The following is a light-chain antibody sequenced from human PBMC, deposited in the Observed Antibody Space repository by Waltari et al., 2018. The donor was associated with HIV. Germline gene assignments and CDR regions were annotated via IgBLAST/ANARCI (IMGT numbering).Light chain of an antibody. Sequence: SSELTQDPAVSVALGQTVRITCQGDSLRSYYASWYQQKPGQAPVLVIYGKNNRPSGIPDRFSGSSSGNTASLTIPGAQAEDEADYYCNSRDSSGNPNYVFGTGTKVTVL. CDR1: SLRSYY. J-gene: IGLJ1*01. V-gene: IGLV3-19*01. CDR2: GKN. CDR3: NSRDSSGNPNYV.